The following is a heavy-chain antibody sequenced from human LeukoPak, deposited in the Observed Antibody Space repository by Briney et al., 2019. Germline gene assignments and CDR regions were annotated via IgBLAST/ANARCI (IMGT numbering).Heavy chain of an antibody. Sequence: SETLSLTCTASGGSISSYYWSWIRQPPGKGLEWIGYIYYSGSTNYNPSLKSRVTISVDTSKNQFSLKLSSVTAADTAVYYCARNYYDSSGYWGYGMDVWGQGTTVTVSS. V-gene: IGHV4-59*01. D-gene: IGHD3-22*01. CDR2: IYYSGST. CDR3: ARNYYDSSGYWGYGMDV. CDR1: GGSISSYY. J-gene: IGHJ6*02.